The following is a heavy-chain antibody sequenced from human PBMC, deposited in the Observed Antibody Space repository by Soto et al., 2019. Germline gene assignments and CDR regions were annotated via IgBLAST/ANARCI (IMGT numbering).Heavy chain of an antibody. Sequence: VPLVESGRGSVQPGGPLRLSCVASGITFSGYWMHWARQVPGKGLVWVARVDSAGRGTSYADSVKGRFTISRDNAKNTLSLQMDSLRVEDTAVYYCATVFEHWGQGIPVTVSS. CDR2: VDSAGRGT. CDR1: GITFSGYW. V-gene: IGHV3-74*01. J-gene: IGHJ4*02. CDR3: ATVFEH.